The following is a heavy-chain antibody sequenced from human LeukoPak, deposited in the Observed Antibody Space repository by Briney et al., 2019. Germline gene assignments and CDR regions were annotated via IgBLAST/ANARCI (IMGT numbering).Heavy chain of an antibody. V-gene: IGHV3-7*01. CDR3: VKGLDYSSSQMDS. J-gene: IGHJ4*02. CDR1: GFTFSGYW. CDR2: IKQDGSEK. D-gene: IGHD6-6*01. Sequence: GGSLRLSCVASGFTFSGYWMSWVRQAPGKGLEWVATIKQDGSEKYYVDSVKGRFTISRDNAKNLLYLQMNSLTPEDTAVYYCVKGLDYSSSQMDSWGQGTLVTVSS.